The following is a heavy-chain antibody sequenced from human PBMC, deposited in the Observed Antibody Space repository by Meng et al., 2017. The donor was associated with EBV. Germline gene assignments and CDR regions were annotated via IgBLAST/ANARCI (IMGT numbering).Heavy chain of an antibody. V-gene: IGHV1-69*01. D-gene: IGHD3-10*01. CDR1: GGTLRSAA. J-gene: IGHJ4*02. CDR2: LIPMSGAP. Sequence: QVQLQESGAGVKKPGSALKVSCRTSGGTLRSAAVSGVRQHPGEGLEGRGGLIPMSGAPNYAQKFQGRVTISADESTSTHGMELNNLRFEDTAMYYCASESGRGFTPDYWGQGALVTVSS. CDR3: ASESGRGFTPDY.